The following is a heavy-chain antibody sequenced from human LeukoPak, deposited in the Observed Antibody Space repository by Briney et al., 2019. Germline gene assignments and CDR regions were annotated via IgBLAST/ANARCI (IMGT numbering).Heavy chain of an antibody. Sequence: PGGSLRLSRTGSGFTFGDQAMSWVRQAPGKGLEWVGVIRSKAYRGTTEYAASVKGRFTISRDDSASIAYLQMSSLRTEDTAVYYCARGPIQLWIHNAMDVWGQGTTVTVSS. V-gene: IGHV3-49*04. CDR3: ARGPIQLWIHNAMDV. CDR2: IRSKAYRGTT. J-gene: IGHJ6*02. CDR1: GFTFGDQA. D-gene: IGHD5-18*01.